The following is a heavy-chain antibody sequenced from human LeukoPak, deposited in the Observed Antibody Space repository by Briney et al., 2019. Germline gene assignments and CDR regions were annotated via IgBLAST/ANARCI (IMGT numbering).Heavy chain of an antibody. CDR1: GFTFSSYA. J-gene: IGHJ3*02. CDR2: ISGGGGST. V-gene: IGHV3-23*01. CDR3: AKDGGSHDAFDI. D-gene: IGHD2-15*01. Sequence: PGGSLRLSCAASGFTFSSYAMSWVRQAPGKGLEWVSAISGGGGSTYYADSVKGRFTISRDNSKNTLYLQMNSLRAEDTAVYYCAKDGGSHDAFDIWSQGTMVTVSS.